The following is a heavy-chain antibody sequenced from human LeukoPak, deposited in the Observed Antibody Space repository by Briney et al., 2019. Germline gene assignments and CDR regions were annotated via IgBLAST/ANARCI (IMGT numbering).Heavy chain of an antibody. D-gene: IGHD3-9*01. J-gene: IGHJ4*02. CDR3: AKWGDYDVLTGYVSDY. Sequence: GASLRLSCAASGFTFSNYAMSWVRKAPGKGLDWFPPITGSGGNTYYADSVKGRFTISRDNSKNTVFLQMNSLRAEDTAVYYCAKWGDYDVLTGYVSDYWGQGTLVTVSS. CDR1: GFTFSNYA. CDR2: ITGSGGNT. V-gene: IGHV3-23*01.